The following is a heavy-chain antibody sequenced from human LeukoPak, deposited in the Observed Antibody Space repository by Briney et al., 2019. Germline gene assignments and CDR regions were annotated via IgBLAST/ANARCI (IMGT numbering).Heavy chain of an antibody. Sequence: GASVKVSCKASGGTFSSYAISWVRQAPGQGLEWMGGIIPIFGTANYAQKFQGRVTITADESTSTAYMELSSLRFEDTAVYYCARSRSGSGYYTEIDYWGQGTLVTVSS. J-gene: IGHJ4*02. CDR2: IIPIFGTA. CDR1: GGTFSSYA. V-gene: IGHV1-69*13. CDR3: ARSRSGSGYYTEIDY. D-gene: IGHD3-3*01.